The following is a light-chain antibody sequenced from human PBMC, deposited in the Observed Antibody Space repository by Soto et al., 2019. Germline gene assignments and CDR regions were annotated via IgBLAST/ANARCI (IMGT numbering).Light chain of an antibody. CDR1: QGITNF. Sequence: DIQMTQSPSSLSASVGDRVTITCRASQGITNFLAWYQQKPGKVPKLLMYAASTLQSGVPSRFSGRGSGTDFTLTISSLQPEDVATYYCQKYDIVPRTFGQGTKVEI. CDR2: AAS. J-gene: IGKJ1*01. V-gene: IGKV1-27*01. CDR3: QKYDIVPRT.